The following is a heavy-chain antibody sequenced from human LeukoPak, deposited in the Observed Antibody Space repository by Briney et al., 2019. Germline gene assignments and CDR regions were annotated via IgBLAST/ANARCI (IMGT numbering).Heavy chain of an antibody. V-gene: IGHV3-48*02. CDR3: AGGVYGYNAFDY. J-gene: IGHJ4*02. D-gene: IGHD5/OR15-5a*01. CDR2: ISTGRSIM. CDR1: GFTFTTYG. Sequence: GGSLTLSCAASGFTFTTYGMSWVRQAPGKGLEWVSHISTGRSIMNYADSVKGRFTISRDNGKNSVYLQMNSLKDEDTAVYYCAGGVYGYNAFDYWGQGTLVRVSS.